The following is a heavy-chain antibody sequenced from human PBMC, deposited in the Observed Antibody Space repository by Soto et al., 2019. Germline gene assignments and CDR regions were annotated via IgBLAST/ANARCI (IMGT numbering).Heavy chain of an antibody. Sequence: SETLSLTCTVSGDSISSSNYYWGWIRQPPGKGLEWIGSIFYSGSTYYNPSLKSRVTISVDTSQNQFSLKLSSVTATDTAVYYCARHVRYSSGWYYFDYWGQGTLVTVSS. CDR2: IFYSGST. CDR3: ARHVRYSSGWYYFDY. D-gene: IGHD6-19*01. CDR1: GDSISSSNYY. V-gene: IGHV4-39*01. J-gene: IGHJ4*02.